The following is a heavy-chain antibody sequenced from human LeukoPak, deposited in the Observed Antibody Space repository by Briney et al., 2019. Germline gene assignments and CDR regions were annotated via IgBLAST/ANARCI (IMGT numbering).Heavy chain of an antibody. CDR3: ARDPGRGYTYGYGFDY. J-gene: IGHJ4*02. D-gene: IGHD5-18*01. Sequence: GRSLRLSCAASRFTFSNYGMHWIRQAPGKGLEWVAVIWYDGSNKYYADSVKGRFTISRDNSKNTLYLQMNSLRAEDTAVYYCARDPGRGYTYGYGFDYWGQGTLVTVSS. CDR2: IWYDGSNK. CDR1: RFTFSNYG. V-gene: IGHV3-33*01.